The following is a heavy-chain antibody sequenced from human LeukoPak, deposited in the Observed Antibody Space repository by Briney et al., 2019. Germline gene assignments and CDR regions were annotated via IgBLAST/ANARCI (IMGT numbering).Heavy chain of an antibody. CDR3: ARDIWNDGNYYMDV. V-gene: IGHV3-23*01. CDR2: ISGSGGST. Sequence: GGSLRLSCAASGFTFSSYAMGWVRQAPGKGLEWVSAISGSGGSTYYADSVKGRFTISRDNSKNTLYLQMNSLRAEDTAVYYCARDIWNDGNYYMDVWGKGTSVTVSS. CDR1: GFTFSSYA. J-gene: IGHJ6*03. D-gene: IGHD1-1*01.